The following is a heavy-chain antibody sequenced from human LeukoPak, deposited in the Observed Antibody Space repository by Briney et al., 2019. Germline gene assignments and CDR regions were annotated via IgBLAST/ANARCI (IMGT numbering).Heavy chain of an antibody. J-gene: IGHJ3*02. Sequence: SETLSLTCTVSGDSISSYYWSWIRQPPGKGLDWIGYMYYSGSTNYNPSLKSRVTISVDTSKNQFSLKLSSVTAADTAVYYCARYDYYPAFDIWGQGTMVTVSS. CDR1: GDSISSYY. CDR3: ARYDYYPAFDI. D-gene: IGHD5-12*01. V-gene: IGHV4-59*01. CDR2: MYYSGST.